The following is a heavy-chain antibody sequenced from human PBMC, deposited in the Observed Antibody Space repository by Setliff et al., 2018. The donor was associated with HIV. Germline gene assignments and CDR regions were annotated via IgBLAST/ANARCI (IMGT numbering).Heavy chain of an antibody. J-gene: IGHJ5*01. CDR3: ARDHRHDILTDDS. CDR1: GFKIEEYA. D-gene: IGHD3-9*01. V-gene: IGHV3-9*01. CDR2: ISWNSINI. Sequence: GGSLRLSCVGSGFKIEEYAMAWVRQVPGKGLEWVSSISWNSINIDYVDSVKGRFTISRDNAKRSLYLQMNSLRAEDTAIYYCARDHRHDILTDDSWGQGTLVTVSS.